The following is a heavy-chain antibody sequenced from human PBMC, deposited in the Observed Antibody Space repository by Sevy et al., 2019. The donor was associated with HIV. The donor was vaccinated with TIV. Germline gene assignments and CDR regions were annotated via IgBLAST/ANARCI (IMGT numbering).Heavy chain of an antibody. Sequence: ASVKVSCKASGGTFSTFLISWVRQAPGQGLEWMGGIRPIFGTVDYAQTFQARVTFTADESTSTAYMELSSLRPDVTAVYYCATRGDCGGDCSIYYFDYWGQGSLVTVSS. CDR3: ATRGDCGGDCSIYYFDY. D-gene: IGHD2-21*02. J-gene: IGHJ4*02. CDR2: IRPIFGTV. V-gene: IGHV1-69*13. CDR1: GGTFSTFL.